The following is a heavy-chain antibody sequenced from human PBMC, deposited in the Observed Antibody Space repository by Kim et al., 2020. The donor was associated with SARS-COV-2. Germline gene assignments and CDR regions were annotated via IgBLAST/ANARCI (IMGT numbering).Heavy chain of an antibody. V-gene: IGHV1-2*02. CDR2: INPNSGGT. J-gene: IGHJ6*02. Sequence: ASVKVSCKASGYTFTGYYMHWVRQAPGQGLEWMGWINPNSGGTNYAQKFQGRVTMTRDTSISTAYMELSRLRSDDTAVYYCAAAGSWYYYYGMDVWGQGTTVTVSS. D-gene: IGHD6-13*01. CDR1: GYTFTGYY. CDR3: AAAGSWYYYYGMDV.